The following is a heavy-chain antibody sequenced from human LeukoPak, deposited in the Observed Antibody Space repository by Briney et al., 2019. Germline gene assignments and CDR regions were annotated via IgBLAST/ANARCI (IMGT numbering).Heavy chain of an antibody. J-gene: IGHJ4*02. Sequence: SETLSLTCIVSGSSISSSRFYWGWIRQPPGKGLEWIGEINHSGSTNYNPSLKSRVTISVDTSKNQFSLKLSSVTAADTAVYYCARARGYYYGSGSPYYFDYWGQGTLVTVSS. CDR1: GSSISSSRFY. CDR3: ARARGYYYGSGSPYYFDY. D-gene: IGHD3-10*01. V-gene: IGHV4-39*07. CDR2: INHSGST.